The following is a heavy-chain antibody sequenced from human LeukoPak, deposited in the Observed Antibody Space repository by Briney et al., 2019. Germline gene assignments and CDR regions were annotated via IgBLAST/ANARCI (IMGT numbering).Heavy chain of an antibody. J-gene: IGHJ4*02. CDR3: ARPERGYSYGYQSPFDY. Sequence: GGSLRLSCAASGFTVSSNYMSWVRQAPGKGLEWVSIIYSGGSTYYADSVKGRFTISRDNSKNTLYLRMNSLRAEDTAVYYCARPERGYSYGYQSPFDYWGQGTLVTVSS. CDR2: IYSGGST. V-gene: IGHV3-66*02. D-gene: IGHD5-18*01. CDR1: GFTVSSNY.